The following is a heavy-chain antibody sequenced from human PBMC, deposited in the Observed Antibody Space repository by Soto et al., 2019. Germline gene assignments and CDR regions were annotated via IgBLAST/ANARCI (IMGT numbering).Heavy chain of an antibody. CDR3: GKYVTGTSYGLDD. V-gene: IGHV3-23*01. CDR2: ISDSGGST. CDR1: GFTFSSYA. Sequence: QLLESWGGLVQPGGSLRLSCAASGFTFSSYAMNWVRQAPGEGLEWVSGISDSGGSTYYADSVRGRFTISRDNSKNPLYLQMISLTAEDTAVYYCGKYVTGTSYGLDDWGEGITVPVS. D-gene: IGHD2-21*02. J-gene: IGHJ6*01.